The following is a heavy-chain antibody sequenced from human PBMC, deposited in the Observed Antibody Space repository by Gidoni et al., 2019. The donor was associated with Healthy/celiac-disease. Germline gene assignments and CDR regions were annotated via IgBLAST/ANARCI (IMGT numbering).Heavy chain of an antibody. D-gene: IGHD3-3*01. CDR1: GFPFSTAW. J-gene: IGHJ6*02. V-gene: IGHV3-15*01. CDR2: IKSKTDGGTT. CDR3: TTDRRRLLEWLQDYYYGMDV. Sequence: EVQLVEAGGGLVKPGGSLRLSWAASGFPFSTAWMSWVRQAPGKGVEWVGRIKSKTDGGTTDYAAPVKGRFTISRDDSKNTLYLQMNSLKTEDTAVYYCTTDRRRLLEWLQDYYYGMDVWGQGTTVTVSS.